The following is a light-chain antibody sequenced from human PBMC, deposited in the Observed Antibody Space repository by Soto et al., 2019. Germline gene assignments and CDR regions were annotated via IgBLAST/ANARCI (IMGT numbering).Light chain of an antibody. CDR3: SSYRSTNTLG. J-gene: IGLJ3*02. CDR2: EVS. CDR1: SSDVGGDKY. Sequence: QSVLTQPASVSGSPGQSITISCTGTSSDVGGDKYVSWYQQHPGKAPKLLIYEVSNRPSGVSNRFSGSKSGNTASLTVSGLQAEDEADYYCSSYRSTNTLGFGGGTKVTVL. V-gene: IGLV2-14*01.